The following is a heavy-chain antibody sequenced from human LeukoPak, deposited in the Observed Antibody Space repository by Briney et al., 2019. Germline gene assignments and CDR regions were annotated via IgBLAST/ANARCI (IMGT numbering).Heavy chain of an antibody. V-gene: IGHV3-53*01. CDR2: IYRGGNT. D-gene: IGHD6-13*01. J-gene: IGHJ4*02. Sequence: KPGGSLTHFCAPSGFTVSSQYMSWGRQAPGKGLEWVSVIYRGGNTYYADSVKGRFTVSRDNSKNTLYLQMHSLRAEDTAVYYCARGGARQQLVENYFDYWRQGNLVTVSS. CDR3: ARGGARQQLVENYFDY. CDR1: GFTVSSQY.